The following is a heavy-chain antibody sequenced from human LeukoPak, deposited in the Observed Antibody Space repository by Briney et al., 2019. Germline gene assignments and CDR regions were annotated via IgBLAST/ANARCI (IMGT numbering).Heavy chain of an antibody. D-gene: IGHD3-9*01. CDR1: GYTLTELS. V-gene: IGHV1-24*01. J-gene: IGHJ4*02. Sequence: ASVKVSCKVSGYTLTELSMHWVRQAPGKGLEWMGGFDPEDGETIYAQKFQGRVTMTEDTSTDTAYMELSSLRSEDTAVYYCAGTYDILTGPTGNYWGQGTLVTVSS. CDR2: FDPEDGET. CDR3: AGTYDILTGPTGNY.